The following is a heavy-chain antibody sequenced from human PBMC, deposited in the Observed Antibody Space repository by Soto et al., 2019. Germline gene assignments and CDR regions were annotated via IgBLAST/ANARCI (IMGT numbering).Heavy chain of an antibody. CDR3: CISGWRDVSTY. D-gene: IGHD6-19*01. J-gene: IGHJ4*02. V-gene: IGHV3-73*01. Sequence: HRVLQKSRKGLEWVGRIRNKVNNYATESAASVKGRFTISRDDSKNTVYLQMSSLKNEDTTVYYGCISGWRDVSTYWVKGALVPVTS. CDR2: IRNKVNNYAT.